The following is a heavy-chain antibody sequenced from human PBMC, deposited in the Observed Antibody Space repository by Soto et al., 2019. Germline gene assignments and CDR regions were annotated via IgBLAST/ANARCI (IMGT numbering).Heavy chain of an antibody. V-gene: IGHV3-73*02. Sequence: EVQLVESGGGLVQPGGSLKLSCAASGFIFSGSAIHWVRQASGKGLEWVGRIRSRANNFATSSAASVKGRFTFSREDSKNTAYLQMNTLKPEDTAVYYCARGQGAAIGDYYYHGMDVWGQGTTVTVPS. D-gene: IGHD2-2*02. CDR1: GFIFSGSA. CDR2: IRSRANNFAT. CDR3: ARGQGAAIGDYYYHGMDV. J-gene: IGHJ6*02.